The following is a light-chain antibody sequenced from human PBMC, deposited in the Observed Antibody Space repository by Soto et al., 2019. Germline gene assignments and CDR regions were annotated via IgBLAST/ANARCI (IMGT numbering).Light chain of an antibody. CDR3: QHYGSSPPKYT. CDR2: DAF. J-gene: IGKJ2*01. V-gene: IGKV3-20*01. CDR1: QSVSSSS. Sequence: EIVLTQSPGTLSLSPGERATLSCRASQSVSSSSLAWYQHKPGQAPRLLIYDAFSRATDIPDRFSGSGSGTDFTLTISRLEPEDFAVYYCQHYGSSPPKYTFGQGTKLEIK.